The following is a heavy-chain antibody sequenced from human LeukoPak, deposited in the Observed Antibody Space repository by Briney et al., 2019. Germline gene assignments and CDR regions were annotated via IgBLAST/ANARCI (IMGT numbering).Heavy chain of an antibody. CDR2: IYYSGST. Sequence: PSETLSLTCTVSGGSISSYYWSWIRQPPGKGLEWIGNIYYSGSTYYNPSLKSRVTMSVDTSKNQFSLNLSSMTAADTAVYYCARRRAGSSDRYWSQGTLVTVSS. CDR3: ARRRAGSSDRY. J-gene: IGHJ4*02. V-gene: IGHV4-59*04. D-gene: IGHD6-13*01. CDR1: GGSISSYY.